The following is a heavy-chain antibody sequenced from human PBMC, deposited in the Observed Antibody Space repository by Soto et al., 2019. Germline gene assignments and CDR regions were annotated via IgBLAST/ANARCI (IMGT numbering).Heavy chain of an antibody. Sequence: SVKVSCKASGGTFSSYAISWVRQAPGQGLEWMGGIIPIFGTANYAQKFQGRVTITADESTSTAYMELSSLRSEDTAVYYCARPTVTTEYYYYYGMDVWGQGTTVTVSS. J-gene: IGHJ6*02. D-gene: IGHD4-17*01. CDR1: GGTFSSYA. CDR3: ARPTVTTEYYYYYGMDV. CDR2: IIPIFGTA. V-gene: IGHV1-69*13.